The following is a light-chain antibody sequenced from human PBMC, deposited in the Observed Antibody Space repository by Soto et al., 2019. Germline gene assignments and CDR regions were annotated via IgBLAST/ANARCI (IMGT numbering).Light chain of an antibody. Sequence: DIQMTQSPSTLSASVGDRVTITCRASQSVSNYLDWYQQKPGKAPKLLIYDASSLESGVPSRFSGSGSGTDFTLSISSLQPDDFGTYYCQQYNSYSWTFGQGTKVDIK. J-gene: IGKJ1*01. CDR3: QQYNSYSWT. CDR1: QSVSNY. V-gene: IGKV1-5*01. CDR2: DAS.